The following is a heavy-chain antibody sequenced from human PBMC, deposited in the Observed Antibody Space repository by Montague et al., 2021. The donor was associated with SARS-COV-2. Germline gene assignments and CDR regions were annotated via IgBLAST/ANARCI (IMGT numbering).Heavy chain of an antibody. CDR1: GGSTTRYY. D-gene: IGHD2-2*01. CDR3: ARTMVVVSAASRYFDL. J-gene: IGHJ2*01. V-gene: IGHV4-59*01. CDR2: IHYSGST. Sequence: SETLSLTCTVSGGSTTRYYGSWIRHPLGKGLEWIGCIHYSGSTNYNPSLKSRVTISVDTSKTQFYLKLNSATAAVTAVYYCARTMVVVSAASRYFDLWGRGTLVTVSS.